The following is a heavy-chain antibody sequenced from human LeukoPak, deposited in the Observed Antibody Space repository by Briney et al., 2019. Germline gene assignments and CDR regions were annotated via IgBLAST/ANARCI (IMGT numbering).Heavy chain of an antibody. CDR1: GYSISSGYY. CDR2: IYHSGST. CDR3: ARGAYIVVVTAAPDAFDI. D-gene: IGHD2-21*02. J-gene: IGHJ3*02. V-gene: IGHV4-38-2*02. Sequence: SETLSLTCTVSGYSISSGYYWGWIRQPPGKGLEWIGSIYHSGSTYYNPSLKSRVTISVDTSKNQFSLKLSSVTAADTAVYYCARGAYIVVVTAAPDAFDIWGQGTMVTVSS.